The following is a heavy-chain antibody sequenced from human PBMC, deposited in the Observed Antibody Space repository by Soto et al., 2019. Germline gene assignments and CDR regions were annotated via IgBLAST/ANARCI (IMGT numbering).Heavy chain of an antibody. V-gene: IGHV1-8*02. Sequence: GASVKVSCKASGGTFSSYAISWVRQAPGQGLEWMGGIIPIFGNTGYAQKFQGRVTMTRNTSISTAYMELSSLRSEDTAVYYCARGSVRYFDWLNYYYGMDVWGQGTTVTVSS. CDR1: GGTFSSYA. CDR3: ARGSVRYFDWLNYYYGMDV. D-gene: IGHD3-9*01. J-gene: IGHJ6*02. CDR2: IIPIFGNT.